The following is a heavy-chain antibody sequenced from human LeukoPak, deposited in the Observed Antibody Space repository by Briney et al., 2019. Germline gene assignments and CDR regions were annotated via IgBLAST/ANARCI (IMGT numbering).Heavy chain of an antibody. D-gene: IGHD1-1*01. CDR2: INPSGGSI. CDR1: GFTFSDYF. CDR3: ARDAYNWNDRCFDY. Sequence: GGFLRLSCVASGFTFSDYFMTWIRQAPGKGLEWVSYINPSGGSIFYADSVKGRFTISRDNTKRSLFLQMDSLRAEDTAVYYCARDAYNWNDRCFDYWGQGTLVTVSS. J-gene: IGHJ4*02. V-gene: IGHV3-11*01.